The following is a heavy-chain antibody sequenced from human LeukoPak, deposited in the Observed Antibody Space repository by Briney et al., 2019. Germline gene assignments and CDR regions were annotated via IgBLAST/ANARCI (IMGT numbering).Heavy chain of an antibody. V-gene: IGHV4-39*01. J-gene: IGHJ4*02. CDR3: ARRGSGWYYFDY. D-gene: IGHD6-19*01. CDR2: VYFNGDT. Sequence: SETLSLTCTYSGDSISSPSYHWHWIRQSPGKGLEWVASVYFNGDTYYNPSLKSRVTISVDTSKNQFSLKLSSVTAADTAVYYCARRGSGWYYFDYWGQGTLVIVSS. CDR1: GDSISSPSYH.